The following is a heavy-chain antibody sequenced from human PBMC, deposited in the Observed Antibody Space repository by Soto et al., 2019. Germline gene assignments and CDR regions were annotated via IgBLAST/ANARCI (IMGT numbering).Heavy chain of an antibody. CDR3: GRVGGGGSGPGGGGRDV. Sequence: SETLSLTCTVSGGSISSYYWGWIRQPPGKGLEWIGYIYYSGSTNYNPSLKSRVTISVDTSKNQFSLKLSSVTAADTAVYYCGRVGGGGSGPGGGGRDVWGKGTRVTVP. V-gene: IGHV4-59*01. D-gene: IGHD3-16*01. CDR2: IYYSGST. CDR1: GGSISSYY. J-gene: IGHJ6*04.